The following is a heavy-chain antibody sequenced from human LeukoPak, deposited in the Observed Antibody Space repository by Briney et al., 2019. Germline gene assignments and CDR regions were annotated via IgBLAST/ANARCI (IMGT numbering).Heavy chain of an antibody. CDR1: GFTFSSYA. Sequence: GGSLRLSCAASGFTFSSYAMSWVRQAPGKGLEWVSVIYSGGSTYYADSVKGRFTISRDNSKNTLYLQMNSLRAEDTAVYYCASSYSSGYNYYFDYWGQGTLVTVSS. CDR2: IYSGGST. CDR3: ASSYSSGYNYYFDY. V-gene: IGHV3-66*01. J-gene: IGHJ4*02. D-gene: IGHD3-22*01.